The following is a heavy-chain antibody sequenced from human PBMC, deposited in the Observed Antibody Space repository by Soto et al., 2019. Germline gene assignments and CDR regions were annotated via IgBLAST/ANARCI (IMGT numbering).Heavy chain of an antibody. CDR1: GFTVSSNY. J-gene: IGHJ4*02. V-gene: IGHV3-66*01. D-gene: IGHD5-12*01. CDR3: ARTNVVSGLDSLDS. CDR2: INSGGST. Sequence: EVQLGESGGGLVQPGGSLRVSCAASGFTVSSNYMSWVRQAAGKGLEWVSIINSGGSTYYADSVIGRFTISRDSSKNTLCLQIDSLRAEDTAVYYCARTNVVSGLDSLDSWGQGTLVTVSS.